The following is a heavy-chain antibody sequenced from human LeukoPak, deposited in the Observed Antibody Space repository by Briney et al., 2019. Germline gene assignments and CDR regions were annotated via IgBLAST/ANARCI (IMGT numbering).Heavy chain of an antibody. Sequence: PSGTLSLLCSVSGGAISNNNFYWAWIRQPPGKGLEWIGSISHTGGAYYNPSLMSRGIISVDKSKNQFSLEMTSVTAADTAVYYCARDVALWSRPSYFDSWGPGSLLIVSS. CDR3: ARDVALWSRPSYFDS. D-gene: IGHD3-16*01. CDR1: GGAISNNNFY. CDR2: ISHTGGA. V-gene: IGHV4-39*07. J-gene: IGHJ4*02.